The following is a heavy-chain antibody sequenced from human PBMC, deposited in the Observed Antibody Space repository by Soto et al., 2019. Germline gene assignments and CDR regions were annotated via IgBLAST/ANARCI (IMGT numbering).Heavy chain of an antibody. CDR3: AHKRDVSRGFKS. CDR2: IYWDDYQ. Sequence: QITLKESGPTLVKPTQTLTLTCTFSGFSFSITGVAVGWISQPPGQDLEWLALIYWDDYQRYNPSLKNRLTITKDTSRNQVVLTMTNMDPVDTATYYCAHKRDVSRGFKSWGQGTLVTVSS. J-gene: IGHJ5*01. V-gene: IGHV2-5*02. CDR1: GFSFSITGVA.